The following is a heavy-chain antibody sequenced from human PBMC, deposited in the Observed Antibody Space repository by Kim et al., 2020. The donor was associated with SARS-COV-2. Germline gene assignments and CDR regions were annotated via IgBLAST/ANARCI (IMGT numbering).Heavy chain of an antibody. V-gene: IGHV4-34*01. J-gene: IGHJ5*01. Sequence: SETLSLTCAVYGGSFSGYYWSWIRQPPGKGLEWIGEINHSGSTNYNPSLKSRVTISVDTSKNQFSLKLSSVTAADTAVYYCARGIKWAPGIAAAGTMNW. CDR3: ARGIKWAPGIAAAGTMNW. D-gene: IGHD6-13*01. CDR2: INHSGST. CDR1: GGSFSGYY.